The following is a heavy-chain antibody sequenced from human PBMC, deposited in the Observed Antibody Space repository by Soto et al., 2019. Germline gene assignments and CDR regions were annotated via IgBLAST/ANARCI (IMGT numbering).Heavy chain of an antibody. CDR1: GGSISSGGYY. J-gene: IGHJ5*02. V-gene: IGHV4-31*03. D-gene: IGHD1-1*01. Sequence: ASETLSLTCTVSGGSISSGGYYWSWIRQHPGKGLEWIGYIYYSGSTYYNPSLKSRVTISVDTSKNQFSLKLSSVTAADTAVYYCARVYTTTGGWFDPWGQGTLVTVSS. CDR2: IYYSGST. CDR3: ARVYTTTGGWFDP.